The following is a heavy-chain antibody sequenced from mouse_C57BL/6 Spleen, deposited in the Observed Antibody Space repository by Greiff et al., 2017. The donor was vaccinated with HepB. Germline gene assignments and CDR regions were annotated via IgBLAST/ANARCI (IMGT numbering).Heavy chain of an antibody. Sequence: EVQLVESGGGLVKPGGSLKLSCAASGFTFSSYAMSWVRQTPEKRLEWVATISDGGSYTYYPDNVKGRFTISRDNAKNNLYLQMSHLKSEDTAMYYCARGEPTIVSTWYFDVWGTGTTVTVSS. D-gene: IGHD2-5*01. CDR3: ARGEPTIVSTWYFDV. V-gene: IGHV5-4*01. CDR1: GFTFSSYA. CDR2: ISDGGSYT. J-gene: IGHJ1*03.